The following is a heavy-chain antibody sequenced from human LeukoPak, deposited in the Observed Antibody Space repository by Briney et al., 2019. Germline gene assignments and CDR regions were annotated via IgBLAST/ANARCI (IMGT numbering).Heavy chain of an antibody. CDR3: ARYGNGAWLAHYSFDI. D-gene: IGHD6-19*01. V-gene: IGHV3-9*01. J-gene: IGHJ3*02. CDR2: ISWNSGSI. CDR1: GFTFDDYA. Sequence: PGGSLRLSCAASGFTFDDYAMHWVRQAPGKGLEWVSGISWNSGSIGYADSVKGRFTISRDNAKNSLYLQMNSLRAEDTAVYYCARYGNGAWLAHYSFDIWGQGTMVTVSS.